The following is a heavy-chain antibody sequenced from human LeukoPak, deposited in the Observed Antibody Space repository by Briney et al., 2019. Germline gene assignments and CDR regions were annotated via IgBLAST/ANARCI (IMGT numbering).Heavy chain of an antibody. CDR3: ARHRWNDEFYFDY. Sequence: PSETLSLTCTVSGGSISGSSYYWGWIRQPPGKGLEWFGSTYYSGSTYYNQSLKSRVTISVDTSKNQFSLNLRSVTAADTAVYYCARHRWNDEFYFDYWGQGTLVTVSS. J-gene: IGHJ4*02. D-gene: IGHD1-1*01. V-gene: IGHV4-39*01. CDR2: TYYSGST. CDR1: GGSISGSSYY.